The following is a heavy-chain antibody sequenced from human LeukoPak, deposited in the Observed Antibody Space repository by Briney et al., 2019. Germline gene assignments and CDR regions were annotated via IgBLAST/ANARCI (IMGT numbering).Heavy chain of an antibody. D-gene: IGHD1-26*01. V-gene: IGHV4-59*01. CDR3: ASNLSGSYYNWFDP. J-gene: IGHJ5*02. Sequence: SETLSLTCTVSGGSISSDDWSWIRQPPGKGLEWIGYIYYSGSTNYNPSLKSRVTISVDTSKNQFSLKLSSVTAADTAVYYCASNLSGSYYNWFDPWGQGTLVTVSS. CDR1: GGSISSDD. CDR2: IYYSGST.